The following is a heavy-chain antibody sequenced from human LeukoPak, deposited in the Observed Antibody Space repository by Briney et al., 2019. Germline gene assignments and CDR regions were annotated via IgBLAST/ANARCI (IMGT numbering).Heavy chain of an antibody. CDR3: ARHGSSSWYETPFFDY. D-gene: IGHD6-13*01. CDR2: IYYSGST. J-gene: IGHJ4*02. Sequence: TSETLSLTCTVSGGSISSYYWSWIRQPPGKGLEWIGYIYYSGSTNYNPSLKSRVTISVDTSKNQFSLKLSSVTAADTAVYYCARHGSSSWYETPFFDYWGQGTLVTVSS. V-gene: IGHV4-59*08. CDR1: GGSISSYY.